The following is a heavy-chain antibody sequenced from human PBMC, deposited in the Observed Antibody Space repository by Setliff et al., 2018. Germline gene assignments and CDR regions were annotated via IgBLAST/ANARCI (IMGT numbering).Heavy chain of an antibody. D-gene: IGHD3-10*01. Sequence: GGSLRLSCGASGFTYNNCWVSWVRQAPGKGLEWLASINPDGSEKDYVDSVKGRFTISRDNAKNSLSLQMNSLRTEDTAVYYCFGAGTCSYWGQGTLVTVSS. CDR2: INPDGSEK. CDR1: GFTYNNCW. V-gene: IGHV3-7*01. J-gene: IGHJ4*02. CDR3: FGAGTCSY.